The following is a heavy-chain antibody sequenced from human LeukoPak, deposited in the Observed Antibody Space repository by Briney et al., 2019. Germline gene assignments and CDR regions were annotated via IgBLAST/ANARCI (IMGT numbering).Heavy chain of an antibody. Sequence: GGSLRLSCAASGFTFSNYVMSWVRQAPGKGLEWVSAISGSGGSTYYADSVKGRLTISRDNSKNTLYLQMNSLRAEDTAVYYCAKGSYSNHYLDYWGQGTLVTVSS. J-gene: IGHJ4*02. V-gene: IGHV3-23*01. D-gene: IGHD4-11*01. CDR2: ISGSGGST. CDR3: AKGSYSNHYLDY. CDR1: GFTFSNYV.